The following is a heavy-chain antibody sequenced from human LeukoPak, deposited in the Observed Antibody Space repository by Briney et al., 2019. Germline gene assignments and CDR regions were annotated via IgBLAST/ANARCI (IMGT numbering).Heavy chain of an antibody. D-gene: IGHD3-3*02. V-gene: IGHV3-74*01. CDR1: GLTFNDFW. CDR2: INNDGTAT. Sequence: GGSLRLSCAASGLTFNDFWMHCGRQGPGKGSLWVSVINNDGTATYYADSVKGRFTISRENAKNTVYLQMNGLQAEDTSVYFCATVSEYWGQGTLVTVSS. J-gene: IGHJ4*02. CDR3: ATVSEY.